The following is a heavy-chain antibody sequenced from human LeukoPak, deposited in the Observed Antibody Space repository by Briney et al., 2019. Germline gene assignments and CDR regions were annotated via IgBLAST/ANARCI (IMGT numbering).Heavy chain of an antibody. CDR1: GFTFNEFE. V-gene: IGHV3-48*03. D-gene: IGHD6-19*01. CDR3: ATLRWGSGLYAGDY. Sequence: GGSLRLSCAASGFTFNEFEMNWVRQAPGKGLEWISYISSRGSRIYYAESVEGRFTISKDDAKNTLYLQMNNLRADDTAVYYCATLRWGSGLYAGDYWGQGSLVTVSS. J-gene: IGHJ4*02. CDR2: ISSRGSRI.